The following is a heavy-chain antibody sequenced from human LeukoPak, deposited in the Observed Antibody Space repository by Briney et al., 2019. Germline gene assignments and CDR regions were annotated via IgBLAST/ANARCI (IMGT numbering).Heavy chain of an antibody. V-gene: IGHV3-23*01. Sequence: GGSLRLSCGASGFSFSSYAITWVRQAPGKGLEWVSGISGSGGSTYYADSVKGRFTISRDNSKNTLYLQMNSLRAEDTAVYYCAKPRHYCSSTSCYAFDYWGQGTLVTVSS. J-gene: IGHJ4*02. CDR3: AKPRHYCSSTSCYAFDY. CDR2: ISGSGGST. CDR1: GFSFSSYA. D-gene: IGHD2-2*01.